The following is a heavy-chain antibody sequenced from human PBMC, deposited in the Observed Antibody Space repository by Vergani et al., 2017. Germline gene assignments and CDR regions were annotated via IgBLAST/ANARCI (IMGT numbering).Heavy chain of an antibody. CDR1: GGSFSGYY. CDR2: INHRGST. V-gene: IGHV4-34*01. J-gene: IGHJ2*01. Sequence: QVQLQQWGAGLLKPSETLSLTCAVYGGSFSGYYWSWIRQPPGKGLECIGEINHRGSTKYNPSLKSRVPISVDTSKNQLYLKLRSVTAADAAVYYCARGPKANCGSSRSWYLDLWGRGTLVTVSS. D-gene: IGHD7-27*01. CDR3: ARGPKANCGSSRSWYLDL.